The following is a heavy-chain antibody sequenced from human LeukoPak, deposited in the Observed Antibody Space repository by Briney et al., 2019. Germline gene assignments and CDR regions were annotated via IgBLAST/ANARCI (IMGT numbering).Heavy chain of an antibody. Sequence: PGGSLRLSCAASGFTFSDNWMTWVRQAPGKGLEWVANIKEDGSAEGYVDSVKGRFTIFRDNAKNSLYLQMNSLTAEDTAIYYCARISTVTERHWGQGTLVTVSS. CDR2: IKEDGSAE. CDR3: ARISTVTERH. V-gene: IGHV3-7*01. CDR1: GFTFSDNW. J-gene: IGHJ4*02. D-gene: IGHD2-21*02.